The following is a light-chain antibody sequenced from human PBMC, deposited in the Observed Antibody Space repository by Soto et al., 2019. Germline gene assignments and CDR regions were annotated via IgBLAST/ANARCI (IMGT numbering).Light chain of an antibody. V-gene: IGLV3-21*02. CDR1: DIGGES. J-gene: IGLJ2*01. CDR2: DDS. Sequence: SSELTQPPSVSVAPGQTASITCGGNDIGGESVHWYQQKPGQAPVLVVYDDSDRPSGIPERFSGSNSGNTATLTISRVEAGDEADYYCQVWDNSSDHPVVFGGGTKLTVL. CDR3: QVWDNSSDHPVV.